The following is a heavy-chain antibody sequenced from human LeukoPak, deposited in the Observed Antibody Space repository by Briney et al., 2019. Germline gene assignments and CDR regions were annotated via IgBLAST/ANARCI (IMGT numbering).Heavy chain of an antibody. V-gene: IGHV3-48*04. CDR1: EFILSSYS. Sequence: GGSLRLSCAASEFILSSYSMNWVRQAPGKGLEWVSYISSSSSTIYYADSVKGRFTISRDNAKSSLYLQMNSLRAEDTAVYYCARAKRAYYDILTGYYPSAGPFDYWGQGTLVTVSS. D-gene: IGHD3-9*01. CDR2: ISSSSSTI. J-gene: IGHJ4*02. CDR3: ARAKRAYYDILTGYYPSAGPFDY.